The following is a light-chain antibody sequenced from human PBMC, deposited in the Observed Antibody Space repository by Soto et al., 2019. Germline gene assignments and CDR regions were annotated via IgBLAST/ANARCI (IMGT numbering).Light chain of an antibody. CDR1: ISDVGSYHR. J-gene: IGLJ1*01. CDR2: DVS. V-gene: IGLV2-18*01. CDR3: SLYTSSSTYV. Sequence: QSVLTQPPSVSGSPGQSVSISCNGTISDVGSYHRVSWYQQSPGTAPKVLIYDVSNRPSGVPDRFSGSRSGKTASLTISGLQADDEADYYCSLYTSSSTYVFGPGTKLTVL.